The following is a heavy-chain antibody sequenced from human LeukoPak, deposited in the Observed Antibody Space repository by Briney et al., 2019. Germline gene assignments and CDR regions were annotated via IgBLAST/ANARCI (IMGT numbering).Heavy chain of an antibody. V-gene: IGHV4-39*01. CDR3: ACLGGYYFFYAFDI. D-gene: IGHD3-22*01. CDR2: IYYSGST. Sequence: KPSETLSLTCTVSGGSISSSSYYWGWIRQPPGKGLEWIGSIYYSGSTYYNPSLKSRVTISVDTSKNQFSLKLSSVTAADTAVCYCACLGGYYFFYAFDIWGQGTMVTVSS. J-gene: IGHJ3*02. CDR1: GGSISSSSYY.